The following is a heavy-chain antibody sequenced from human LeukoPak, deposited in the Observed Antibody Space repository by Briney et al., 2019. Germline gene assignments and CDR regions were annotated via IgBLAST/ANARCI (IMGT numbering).Heavy chain of an antibody. CDR3: ASITGTAVALDY. D-gene: IGHD1-7*01. Sequence: ASVKVSCKASGYTFTSYGISWVRQAPGQGLEWMGWISAYSGNTNYAQKLQGRVTMTTDTSTSTAYMELRSLRSDDTAVYYCASITGTAVALDYWGQGTLVTVSS. CDR2: ISAYSGNT. CDR1: GYTFTSYG. J-gene: IGHJ4*02. V-gene: IGHV1-18*01.